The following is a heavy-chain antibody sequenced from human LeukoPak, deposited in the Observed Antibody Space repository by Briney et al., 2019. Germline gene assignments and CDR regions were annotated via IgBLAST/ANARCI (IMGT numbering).Heavy chain of an antibody. CDR1: GFTFSTYW. D-gene: IGHD6-6*01. J-gene: IGHJ5*02. Sequence: GGSLRLSCAASGFTFSTYWMIWVRQAPGRGLEWVANINQDGSEKYYVGSAEGRFTISRDNAKNSLYLQMNSLRGEDSALYYCASSTYSSSPSWGQGTLVTVSS. CDR3: ASSTYSSSPS. CDR2: INQDGSEK. V-gene: IGHV3-7*01.